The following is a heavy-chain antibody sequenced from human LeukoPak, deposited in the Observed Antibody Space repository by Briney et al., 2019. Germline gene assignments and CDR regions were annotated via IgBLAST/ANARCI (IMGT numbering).Heavy chain of an antibody. D-gene: IGHD2-15*01. Sequence: GGSLRLSCAASGFTFDTYGMNWVRQAPGKGLEWVSFITGGSNTIYYADSVKGRFTISRDNAKNSLYLQMNSLRVEDTAVHYCARDRMGGSFDYWGQGTLVTVSS. CDR1: GFTFDTYG. CDR2: ITGGSNTI. V-gene: IGHV3-48*01. CDR3: ARDRMGGSFDY. J-gene: IGHJ4*02.